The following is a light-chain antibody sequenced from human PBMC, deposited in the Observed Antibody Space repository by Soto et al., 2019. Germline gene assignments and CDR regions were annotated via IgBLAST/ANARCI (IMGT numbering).Light chain of an antibody. CDR2: DVS. J-gene: IGLJ1*01. Sequence: QSALTQPRSVSGSPGQSVSISCTGTSSDVGGYNYVSWYQHHPGIAPKLMIYDVSKRPSGVPDHFSGSKSGNTASLTISGLQAEDEADYYCCSYAGSYTYVFGTGTKLTVL. V-gene: IGLV2-11*01. CDR1: SSDVGGYNY. CDR3: CSYAGSYTYV.